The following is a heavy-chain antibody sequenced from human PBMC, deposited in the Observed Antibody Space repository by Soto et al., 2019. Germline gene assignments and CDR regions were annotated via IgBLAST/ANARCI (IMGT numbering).Heavy chain of an antibody. D-gene: IGHD7-27*01. Sequence: SETLSLTCTVSGGSVSSSIYYWGWIRQPPGKGLEWIGRINDSGNTYYNPSLKSRVAIFVDTSKNHFSLKLSSVTAADTAVYYCARIAPWGTHSGPVDYWGQGILVTAPQ. J-gene: IGHJ4*02. V-gene: IGHV4-39*02. CDR2: INDSGNT. CDR3: ARIAPWGTHSGPVDY. CDR1: GGSVSSSIYY.